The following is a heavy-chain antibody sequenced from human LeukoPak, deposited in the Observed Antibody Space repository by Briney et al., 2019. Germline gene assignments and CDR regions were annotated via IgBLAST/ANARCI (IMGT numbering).Heavy chain of an antibody. Sequence: GASVKVSCKASGYTFTGYYMHWVRQAPGQGLEWMGRINPNSGGTNYAQKFQGRVTMTRDTSISTAYMELSRLRSDDTAVYYCARGAHYYDSSGWIDYWGQGTLVTVSS. CDR1: GYTFTGYY. J-gene: IGHJ4*02. V-gene: IGHV1-2*06. CDR3: ARGAHYYDSSGWIDY. CDR2: INPNSGGT. D-gene: IGHD3-22*01.